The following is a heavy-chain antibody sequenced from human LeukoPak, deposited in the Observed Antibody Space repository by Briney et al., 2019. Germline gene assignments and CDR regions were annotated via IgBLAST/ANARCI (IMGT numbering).Heavy chain of an antibody. D-gene: IGHD3-22*01. CDR2: IYYSGST. Sequence: SETLSLTCTVSGGSISSYYWSWIRQPPGKGLEWIGYIYYSGSTNYNPSLKSRVTISVDTSKNQSSLKLSSVTAADTAVYYCARGRFHYDSSGYYYFDYWGQGTLVTVSS. CDR3: ARGRFHYDSSGYYYFDY. CDR1: GGSISSYY. V-gene: IGHV4-59*01. J-gene: IGHJ4*02.